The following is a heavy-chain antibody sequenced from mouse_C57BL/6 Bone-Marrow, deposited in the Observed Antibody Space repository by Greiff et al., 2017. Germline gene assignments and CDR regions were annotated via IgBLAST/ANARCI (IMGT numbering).Heavy chain of an antibody. D-gene: IGHD1-1*01. V-gene: IGHV14-4*01. CDR2: IDPENGDT. J-gene: IGHJ2*01. CDR3: GSSYYYFDY. CDR1: GFNIKDDY. Sequence: EVQLQQSGAELVRPGASVKLSCTASGFNIKDDYMHWVKQRPEQGLEWIGWIDPENGDTEYASKVQGKATITAYTSSNTAYLQLSSLTSEYTAVYYCGSSYYYFDYWGQGTTLTVSS.